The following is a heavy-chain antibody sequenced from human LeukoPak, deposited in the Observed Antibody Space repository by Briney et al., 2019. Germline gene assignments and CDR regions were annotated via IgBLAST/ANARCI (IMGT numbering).Heavy chain of an antibody. Sequence: GGSLRLSCAASGFTFDDYGMSWVRQAPGKGLEWVSGINWNGGSTGYADSVKGRFTIARDNAKNSLYLQMNSLRAEDTAVYYCAELGITMIGGVWGKGTTVTISS. CDR2: INWNGGST. CDR1: GFTFDDYG. D-gene: IGHD3-10*02. V-gene: IGHV3-20*04. CDR3: AELGITMIGGV. J-gene: IGHJ6*04.